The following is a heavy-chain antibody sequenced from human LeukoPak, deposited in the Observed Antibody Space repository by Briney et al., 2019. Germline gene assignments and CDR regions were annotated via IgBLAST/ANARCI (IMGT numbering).Heavy chain of an antibody. D-gene: IGHD3-22*01. CDR1: GGSFSGYY. CDR2: INHSGST. V-gene: IGHV4-34*01. Sequence: SETLSLTCAVYGGSFSGYYWSWIRQPPGKGLEWIGEINHSGSTNYNPSLKRRVTISVDTSKNQFSLKLSSVTAADTAVYYCARVSRYYDSSGYYYRHFFDYWGQGTLVTVSS. CDR3: ARVSRYYDSSGYYYRHFFDY. J-gene: IGHJ4*02.